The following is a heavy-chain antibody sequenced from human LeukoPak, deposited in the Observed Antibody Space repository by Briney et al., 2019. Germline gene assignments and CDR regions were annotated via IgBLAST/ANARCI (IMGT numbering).Heavy chain of an antibody. CDR2: KDPNSGGT. J-gene: IGHJ4*02. V-gene: IGHV1-2*02. CDR3: ARSYSYDSSGYYGAK. Sequence: AAPRLSSKAYGDSLTGQYIHWVCKPHGKRPKWMEWKDPNSGGTNYAQKFQGRVTMTRDTSIITAYMEVSSLRSDDTAVYYCARSYSYDSSGYYGAKWGQGTLVTVSS. D-gene: IGHD3-22*01. CDR1: GDSLTGQY.